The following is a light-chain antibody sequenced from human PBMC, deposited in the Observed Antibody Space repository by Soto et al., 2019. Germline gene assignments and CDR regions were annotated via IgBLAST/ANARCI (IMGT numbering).Light chain of an antibody. J-gene: IGLJ2*01. CDR2: EVS. Sequence: QSALTQPASVSGSPGQSITISCSGTSSDVGGYKYVSWYQQHPGKAPKLMIYEVSNRPSGVSNRFSGSKSGNTASLTISGVQGEDRGGYFRRLYFRHNTLGIFGGGTKLTVL. V-gene: IGLV2-14*01. CDR3: RLYFRHNTLGI. CDR1: SSDVGGYKY.